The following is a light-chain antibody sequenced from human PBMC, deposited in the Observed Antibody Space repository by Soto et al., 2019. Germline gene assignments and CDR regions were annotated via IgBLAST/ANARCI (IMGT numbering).Light chain of an antibody. CDR1: SSDVGGYNY. CDR2: DVS. CDR3: CSYAGSDRV. J-gene: IGLJ3*02. Sequence: QSVLTQPRSVSXXPGQSVTISCTGTSSDVGGYNYVSWYQQHPGKAPKLMIYDVSKRPSGVPDRFSGSKSGNTASLTISGLQAEDEADYYCCSYAGSDRVFGGGTKLTVL. V-gene: IGLV2-11*01.